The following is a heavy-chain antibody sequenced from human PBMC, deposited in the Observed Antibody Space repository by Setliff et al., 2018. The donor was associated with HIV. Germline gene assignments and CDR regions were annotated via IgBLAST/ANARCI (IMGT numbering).Heavy chain of an antibody. J-gene: IGHJ6*02. V-gene: IGHV4-34*01. CDR3: ARGAFIGYGWSYFGMDV. CDR1: GGSFSDNY. Sequence: SETLSLTCAVSGGSFSDNYWNWIRQPPGKGLEWIGEINHSGSTKYNPSLKSRVSISLDTSKNQSSLKLSSVTAADTAVYYCARGAFIGYGWSYFGMDVWGQGTTVTVSS. CDR2: INHSGST. D-gene: IGHD3-22*01.